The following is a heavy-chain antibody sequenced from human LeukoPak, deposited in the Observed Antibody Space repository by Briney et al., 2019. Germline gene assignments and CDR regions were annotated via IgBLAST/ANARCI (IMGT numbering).Heavy chain of an antibody. CDR1: GFTFSSYA. J-gene: IGHJ4*02. CDR3: ARGGIMVRGVYY. CDR2: INSDGIST. D-gene: IGHD3-10*01. Sequence: PGGSLRLSCAASGFTFSSYAMHWVRQAPGKGLVWVSRINSDGISTSYADSVKGRFTVTRGNAKNTLYLQMNSLRAEDTAVYYCARGGIMVRGVYYWGQGTLVTVSS. V-gene: IGHV3-74*01.